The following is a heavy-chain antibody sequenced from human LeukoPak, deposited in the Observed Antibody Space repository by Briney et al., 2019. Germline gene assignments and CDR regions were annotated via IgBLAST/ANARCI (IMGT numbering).Heavy chain of an antibody. J-gene: IGHJ6*03. CDR2: IKQDGNVQ. D-gene: IGHD3-22*01. V-gene: IGHV3-7*01. CDR3: ARGAYYYDSSGYYSDYYYYMDV. Sequence: GGSLTLSCAVSGFTFSSYWMRWVRQAPGKGLEWVANIKQDGNVQYYVDSLKGRFTISRDNAKNSLYLQMNSLRADDTAVYYCARGAYYYDSSGYYSDYYYYMDVWGKGTTVTISS. CDR1: GFTFSSYW.